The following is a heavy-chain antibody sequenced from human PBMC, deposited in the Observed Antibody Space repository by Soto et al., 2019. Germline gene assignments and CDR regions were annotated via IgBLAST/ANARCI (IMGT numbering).Heavy chain of an antibody. V-gene: IGHV3-23*01. D-gene: IGHD3-16*01. Sequence: EVQLLESGGGLEQPGGSLRLSCAGSGFTFSSNAMSWVRQSPGKGLEWVSAISGGGINTYYADSVKGRFTISRDNSKNTLFLETNSLRAEDTAVYYCAKNPRSSGGIRGSSNYFYYYYMDAWGKGTTVTVSS. CDR3: AKNPRSSGGIRGSSNYFYYYYMDA. CDR2: ISGGGINT. J-gene: IGHJ6*03. CDR1: GFTFSSNA.